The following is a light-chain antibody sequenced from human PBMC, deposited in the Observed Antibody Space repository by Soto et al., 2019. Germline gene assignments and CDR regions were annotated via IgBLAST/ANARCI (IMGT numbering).Light chain of an antibody. CDR3: QTWDTVIRVV. CDR1: SGHSSYA. Sequence: QPVLTQSPSASASLGASVKLTCTLSSGHSSYAIAWHQQQPEKGPRFLMKLNSDGSHNKGDGIPDRFSGSSSGAERYLTISSLQSEDEADYYCQTWDTVIRVVFGGGTKVTVL. V-gene: IGLV4-69*02. CDR2: LNSDGSH. J-gene: IGLJ2*01.